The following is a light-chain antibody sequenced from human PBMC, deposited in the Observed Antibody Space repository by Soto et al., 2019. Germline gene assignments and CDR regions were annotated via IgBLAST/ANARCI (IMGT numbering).Light chain of an antibody. CDR2: DAS. CDR3: LPYSSHSLT. V-gene: IGKV1-5*01. J-gene: IGKJ1*01. Sequence: IQMPQSPSSLSPSVGDRVTITCRASRSISDWLACCQQTPGKAPELLLFDASNLTSGGSSRFSGSGSGTEFILTTSRLPPDDVATYYCLPYSSHSLTFGQGTKVDIK. CDR1: RSISDW.